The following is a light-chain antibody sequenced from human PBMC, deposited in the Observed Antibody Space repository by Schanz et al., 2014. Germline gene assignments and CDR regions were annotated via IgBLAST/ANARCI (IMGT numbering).Light chain of an antibody. Sequence: QSALTQPASVSGSPGQAISISCTGTNSDVGAYNSVSWYQQHPGKAPKLVIYDVSNRPSGVSNRFSGSKSGNTASLTISGLQAEDEADYYCSSYTSSTTWVFGGGTQLTVL. CDR2: DVS. CDR3: SSYTSSTTWV. CDR1: NSDVGAYNS. V-gene: IGLV2-14*01. J-gene: IGLJ3*02.